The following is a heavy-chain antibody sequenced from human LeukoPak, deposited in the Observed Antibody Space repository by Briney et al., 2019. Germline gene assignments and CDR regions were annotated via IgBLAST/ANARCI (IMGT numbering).Heavy chain of an antibody. D-gene: IGHD3-10*01. CDR3: ARGADYGSGHYYYYMDV. CDR1: GGSISSTSYY. J-gene: IGHJ6*03. V-gene: IGHV4-39*07. Sequence: SETLSLTCTVSGGSISSTSYYWGWIRQPPGKGLEWIGSIYYSGTTYYNPSLKSRVTISVDRSKNQFSLKLSSVTAADTAVYYCARGADYGSGHYYYYMDVWGKGTTVTVSS. CDR2: IYYSGTT.